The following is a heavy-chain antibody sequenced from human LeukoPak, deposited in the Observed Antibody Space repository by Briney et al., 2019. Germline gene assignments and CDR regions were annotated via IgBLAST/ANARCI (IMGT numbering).Heavy chain of an antibody. V-gene: IGHV3-23*01. CDR2: ISDSRSST. D-gene: IGHD3-10*01. Sequence: PGGSLRLSCAASGFTFNNYAMSWVRQAPGKGLEWVSAISDSRSSTYYADSIKGRFTISRDNSKNTLYLQMNSLRAEDTAVYYCAKAGAVGYYFDYWGQGTLVTASS. J-gene: IGHJ4*02. CDR1: GFTFNNYA. CDR3: AKAGAVGYYFDY.